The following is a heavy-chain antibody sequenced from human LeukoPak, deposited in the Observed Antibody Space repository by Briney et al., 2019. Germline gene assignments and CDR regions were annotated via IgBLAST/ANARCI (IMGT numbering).Heavy chain of an antibody. J-gene: IGHJ6*02. Sequence: SETLSLTCTVSGGSISSSSYYWGWIRQPPGKGLEWIGRIYTSGSTNYNPSLKSRVTMSVDTSKNQFSLKQSSVTAADTAVYYCARTPLVPPGSGSFYGMDVWGQGTTVTVSS. CDR2: IYTSGST. V-gene: IGHV4-39*07. CDR3: ARTPLVPPGSGSFYGMDV. CDR1: GGSISSSSYY. D-gene: IGHD1-26*01.